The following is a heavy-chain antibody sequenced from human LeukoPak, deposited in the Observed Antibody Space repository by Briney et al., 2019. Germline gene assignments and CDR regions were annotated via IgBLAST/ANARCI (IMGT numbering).Heavy chain of an antibody. J-gene: IGHJ4*02. CDR2: IYSSGST. V-gene: IGHV4-4*07. CDR3: ANECRSSSSRH. Sequence: SETLSLTCTVSGGSISSYYWSWIRQPAGKGLEWIGRIYSSGSTDYNPSLKSRVTMSVDTSKNQFSLKLDSVTAADTAVYYCANECRSSSSRHWGEGTLVTVSS. D-gene: IGHD6-6*01. CDR1: GGSISSYY.